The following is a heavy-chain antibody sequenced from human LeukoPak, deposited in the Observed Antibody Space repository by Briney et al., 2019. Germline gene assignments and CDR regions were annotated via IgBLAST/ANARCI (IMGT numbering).Heavy chain of an antibody. V-gene: IGHV3-30-3*01. CDR1: GFTFSSYA. J-gene: IGHJ4*02. CDR3: ARDSSSGWYYFDY. D-gene: IGHD6-19*01. Sequence: PGGSLRLSCAASGFTFSSYAMPWVRQAPGKGLEWVAVISYDGSNKYYADSVKGRFTISRDNSKNTLYLQMNSLRAEDTAVYYCARDSSSGWYYFDYWGQGTLVTVSS. CDR2: ISYDGSNK.